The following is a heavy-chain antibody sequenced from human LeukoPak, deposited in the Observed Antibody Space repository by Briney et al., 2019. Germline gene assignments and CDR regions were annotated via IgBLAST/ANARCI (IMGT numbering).Heavy chain of an antibody. CDR3: ARDTWAYYMDV. CDR2: IYSGGST. CDR1: GFTVSSNY. D-gene: IGHD2/OR15-2a*01. J-gene: IGHJ6*03. V-gene: IGHV3-53*01. Sequence: GGSLRLSCAASGFTVSSNYMSWVRQAPGKGLEWVSVIYSGGSTYYADSVKGRFTISRDNSKNTLYLQMNSLRVEDTAVYYCARDTWAYYMDVWGEGTTVTISS.